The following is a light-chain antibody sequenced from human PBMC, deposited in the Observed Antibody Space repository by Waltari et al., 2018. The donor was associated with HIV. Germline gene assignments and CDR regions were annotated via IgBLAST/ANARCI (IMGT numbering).Light chain of an antibody. CDR2: WAS. Sequence: IVMTQSPDSLAVSLGARATINCQSSQSVLYSSNNKNYLAWYQQKPGQPPNLLIYWASTRESGVPDRFSGSGSGTDFTLTISSLQAEDVAVYYCQQYYSTPNTFGQGTKLEIK. CDR3: QQYYSTPNT. CDR1: QSVLYSSNNKNY. V-gene: IGKV4-1*01. J-gene: IGKJ2*01.